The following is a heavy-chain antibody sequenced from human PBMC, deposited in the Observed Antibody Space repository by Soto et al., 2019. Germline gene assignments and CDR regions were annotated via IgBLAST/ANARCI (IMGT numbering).Heavy chain of an antibody. CDR1: GYTFTSYG. Sequence: ASVKVSCKASGYTFTSYGISWVRQAPGQGLEWMGWISAYNGNTNYAQKLQGRVTMTTDTSTSTAYMELRSLRSDDTAVYYCARNSITWNNNWFDPWGQGTLVTVSS. V-gene: IGHV1-18*04. J-gene: IGHJ5*02. CDR3: ARNSITWNNNWFDP. D-gene: IGHD1-1*01. CDR2: ISAYNGNT.